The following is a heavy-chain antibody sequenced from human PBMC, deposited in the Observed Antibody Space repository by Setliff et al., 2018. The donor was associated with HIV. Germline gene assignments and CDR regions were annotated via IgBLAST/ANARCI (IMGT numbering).Heavy chain of an antibody. J-gene: IGHJ6*02. Sequence: PGGSLRLSCAASGFTFSSYWMSWVRQAPGKGPEWVANIKTDGSEKFYVASVEGRFTISRDNAKNSLYLQMNSLRAEDTAVYYCARKLRPGYGMDVWGQGTPVTVSS. D-gene: IGHD3-10*01. CDR2: IKTDGSEK. CDR1: GFTFSSYW. CDR3: ARKLRPGYGMDV. V-gene: IGHV3-7*01.